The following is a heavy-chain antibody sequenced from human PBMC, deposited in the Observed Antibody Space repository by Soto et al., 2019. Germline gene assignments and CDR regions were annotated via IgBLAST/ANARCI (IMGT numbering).Heavy chain of an antibody. V-gene: IGHV3-30*03. J-gene: IGHJ4*02. CDR2: ISYDGSNK. Sequence: PGGSLRLSCAASGFTFSSYGMHWVRQAPGKGLEWVAVISYDGSNKYYADSVKGRFTISRDNSKNTLYLQMNSLRAEDTAVYYCATSGRYSSSWYLSPYWGQGTLVTVSS. CDR3: ATSGRYSSSWYLSPY. CDR1: GFTFSSYG. D-gene: IGHD6-13*01.